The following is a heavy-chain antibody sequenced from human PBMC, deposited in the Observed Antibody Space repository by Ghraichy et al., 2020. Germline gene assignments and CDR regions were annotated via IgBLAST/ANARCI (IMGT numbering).Heavy chain of an antibody. Sequence: SETLSLTCAVYGGSFSGYYWSWILQPPGKGLEWIGEINHSGSTNYNPSLKSRVTISVDTSKNQFSLKLSSVTAADTAVYYCARGSSVAAGTSNYYYYYGMDVWGRGTTVTVSS. V-gene: IGHV4-34*01. CDR2: INHSGST. D-gene: IGHD6-19*01. CDR1: GGSFSGYY. CDR3: ARGSSVAAGTSNYYYYYGMDV. J-gene: IGHJ6*02.